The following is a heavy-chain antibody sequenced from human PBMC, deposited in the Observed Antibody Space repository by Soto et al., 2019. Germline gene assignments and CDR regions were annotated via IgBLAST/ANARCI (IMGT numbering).Heavy chain of an antibody. V-gene: IGHV1-18*01. CDR1: GYAFTTYG. Sequence: VHLVQSGAEVKKPGASVKVSCKGSGYAFTTYGITWVRQAPGQGLEWMGWISAHNGNTNYAQKIQGRVTVTRDTSTSTAYMELRSLRSDDTAVYYCARGRYGDYWGQGALVTVSS. CDR2: ISAHNGNT. J-gene: IGHJ4*02. CDR3: ARGRYGDY. D-gene: IGHD1-1*01.